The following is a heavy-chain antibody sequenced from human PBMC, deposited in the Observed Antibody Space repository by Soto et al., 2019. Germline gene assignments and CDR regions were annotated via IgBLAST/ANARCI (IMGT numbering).Heavy chain of an antibody. CDR2: INPSGGST. V-gene: IGHV1-46*01. CDR3: ARSITIFGVVIFSYYYGMDV. CDR1: GYTFTSYY. Sequence: ASVKVSCKASGYTFTSYYMHWVRQAPGQGLEWMGIINPSGGSTSYAQKFQGRVTMTRDTSTSTVYMELSSLRSEDTAVYYCARSITIFGVVIFSYYYGMDVWGQGTTVTVS. D-gene: IGHD3-3*01. J-gene: IGHJ6*02.